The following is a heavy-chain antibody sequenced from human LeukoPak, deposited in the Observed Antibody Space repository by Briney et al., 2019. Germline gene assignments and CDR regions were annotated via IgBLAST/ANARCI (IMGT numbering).Heavy chain of an antibody. J-gene: IGHJ5*02. D-gene: IGHD6-25*01. CDR1: GGTFSSYA. CDR3: ARVKSGNP. Sequence: SVKVSCKASGGTFSSYAISWVRQAPGQGLEWMGRIIPILSIANYAQKFQGRVTITADKSTSTAYMELSSLRSEDTAVYYCARVKSGNPWGQGTLVTVSS. V-gene: IGHV1-69*04. CDR2: IIPILSIA.